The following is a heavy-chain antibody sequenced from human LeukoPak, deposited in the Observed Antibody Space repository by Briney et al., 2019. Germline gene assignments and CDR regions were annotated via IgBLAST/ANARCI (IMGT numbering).Heavy chain of an antibody. D-gene: IGHD3-3*01. CDR2: IIPIFGTA. V-gene: IGHV1-69*01. CDR1: GGTFSSYA. Sequence: VASVKVSCKASGGTFSSYAISWVRQAPGQGLEWMGGIIPIFGTANYAQKFQGRVTITADESTSTAYMELSSLRSEVTAVYYCARDQRDITIFGVVIPPLYGMDVWGQGTTVTVSS. J-gene: IGHJ6*02. CDR3: ARDQRDITIFGVVIPPLYGMDV.